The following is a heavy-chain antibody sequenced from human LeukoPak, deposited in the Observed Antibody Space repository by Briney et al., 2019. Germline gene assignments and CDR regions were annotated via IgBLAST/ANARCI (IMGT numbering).Heavy chain of an antibody. J-gene: IGHJ6*02. CDR2: MNPNSGNT. D-gene: IGHD2-15*01. Sequence: ASVKVSCKASGYTFTSYDINWVRQATGQGLEWMGWMNPNSGNTGYAQKFQGRVTMTRNTFISTAYMELSSLRSEDTAVYYCARGPPRRYCSGGSCSNIYYYGMDVWGQGTTVTVSS. CDR3: ARGPPRRYCSGGSCSNIYYYGMDV. V-gene: IGHV1-8*01. CDR1: GYTFTSYD.